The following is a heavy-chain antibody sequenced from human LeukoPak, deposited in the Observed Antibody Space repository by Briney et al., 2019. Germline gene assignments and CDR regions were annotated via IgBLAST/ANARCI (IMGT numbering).Heavy chain of an antibody. CDR3: ARDLGGATGIDY. Sequence: GGSLRLSCAVSGFTFSSYAMSWVRRAPGNGLEWVSVICGSGTNTYYADSVKGRFTISRDNSKNTLYLQMSSLRAEDTAVYYCARDLGGATGIDYWGQGTLVTVSS. J-gene: IGHJ4*02. CDR2: ICGSGTNT. V-gene: IGHV3-23*01. CDR1: GFTFSSYA. D-gene: IGHD6-25*01.